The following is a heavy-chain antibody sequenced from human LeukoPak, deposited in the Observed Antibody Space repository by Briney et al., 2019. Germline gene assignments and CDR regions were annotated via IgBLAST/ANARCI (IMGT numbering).Heavy chain of an antibody. CDR1: GYTFTSYG. D-gene: IGHD3-10*01. CDR3: ARSPTRDYGSGSYYNRAPFDY. CDR2: VSAYNGNT. Sequence: ASVKVSCKASGYTFTSYGISWVRQAPGQGLEWMGWVSAYNGNTNYAQKLQGRVTMTTDPSTSTAYMELRSLRSDDTAVYYCARSPTRDYGSGSYYNRAPFDYWGQGTLVTVSS. V-gene: IGHV1-18*01. J-gene: IGHJ4*02.